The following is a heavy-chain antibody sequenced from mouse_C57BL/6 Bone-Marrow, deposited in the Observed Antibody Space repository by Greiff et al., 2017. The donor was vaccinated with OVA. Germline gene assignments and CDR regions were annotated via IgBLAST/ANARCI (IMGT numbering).Heavy chain of an antibody. Sequence: QVQLQQSGAELVRPGTSVKVSCKASGYAFTNYLIEWVKQRPGQGLEWIGVINPGSGGTNYNEKFKGKATLTADKSSSTAYMQLSSLTSEDSAVYFCARPQLYYYAMDYWGQGTSVTVSS. V-gene: IGHV1-54*01. CDR1: GYAFTNYL. CDR3: ARPQLYYYAMDY. CDR2: INPGSGGT. J-gene: IGHJ4*01. D-gene: IGHD4-1*02.